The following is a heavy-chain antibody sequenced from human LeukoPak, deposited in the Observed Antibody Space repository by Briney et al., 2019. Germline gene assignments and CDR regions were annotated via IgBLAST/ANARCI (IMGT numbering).Heavy chain of an antibody. CDR3: ASHYETSGYFGFDI. CDR1: GYVFTNYW. J-gene: IGHJ3*02. Sequence: GESLKISCKGSGYVFTNYWIAWVRQEPEKGLEWMGIIHPGSSNTKYGPSFQGQVAISADKSISTAYLHWNNLRASDTAMYYCASHYETSGYFGFDIWGQGTMVTV. V-gene: IGHV5-51*01. CDR2: IHPGSSNT. D-gene: IGHD3-22*01.